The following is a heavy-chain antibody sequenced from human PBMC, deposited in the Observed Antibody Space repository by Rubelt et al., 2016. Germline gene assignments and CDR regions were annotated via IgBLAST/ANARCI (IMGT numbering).Heavy chain of an antibody. J-gene: IGHJ4*02. CDR3: GSHSPANDY. CDR2: SYCSGST. V-gene: IGHV4-39*07. D-gene: IGHD2-15*01. CDR1: GGSISSRSSY. Sequence: QLQLEESGPGLVKPSENLSLTCTVSGGSISSRSSYWGWIRQPPGKGQEWNGSSYCSGSTYYNTSYTSRFNISVDTSKSQFTLKLGYVTAADTAFYYCGSHSPANDYWGQGALVTVSS.